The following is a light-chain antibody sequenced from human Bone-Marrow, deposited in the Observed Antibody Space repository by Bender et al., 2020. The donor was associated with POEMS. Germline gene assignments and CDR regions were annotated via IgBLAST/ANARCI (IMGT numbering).Light chain of an antibody. V-gene: IGLV2-11*01. CDR3: CSCAGNYKWV. Sequence: QSALTQPRSVSGSPGRSVTISCSGASSDIGGHNYVSWYQQHPGKAPKLIIYFVTELPSGVPYRFSGSKSGSTASLTISGLQTEDEADYYCCSCAGNYKWVFGGGTKVTVL. J-gene: IGLJ3*02. CDR2: FVT. CDR1: SSDIGGHNY.